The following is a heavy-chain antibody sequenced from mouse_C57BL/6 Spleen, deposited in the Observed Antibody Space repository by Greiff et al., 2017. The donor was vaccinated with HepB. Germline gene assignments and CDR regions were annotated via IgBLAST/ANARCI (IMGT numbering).Heavy chain of an antibody. D-gene: IGHD1-1*01. Sequence: VQLQQSGAELVRPGASVTLSCKASGYTFTDYEMHWVKQTPVHGLEWIGAIDPETGGTAYNQKFKGKAILTADKSSSTAYMELRSLTSEDSAVYYCTRGITTVVPGDFDYWGQGTTLTVSS. V-gene: IGHV1-15*01. CDR2: IDPETGGT. CDR3: TRGITTVVPGDFDY. CDR1: GYTFTDYE. J-gene: IGHJ2*01.